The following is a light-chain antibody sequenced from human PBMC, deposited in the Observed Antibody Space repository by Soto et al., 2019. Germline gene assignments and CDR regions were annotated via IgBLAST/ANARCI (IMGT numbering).Light chain of an antibody. J-gene: IGKJ2*01. CDR3: QQSSSTPPT. V-gene: IGKV1-39*01. CDR2: GVF. CDR1: QSIGTS. Sequence: DIQMTQSPSSLSASVGDRVTITCRASQSIGTSLNWYQQKPGKAPKRLSYGVFSLQSGVPSRFSGSGSGTDFTLTISSLQPEDFAVYYCQQSSSTPPTFGQGTKVEIK.